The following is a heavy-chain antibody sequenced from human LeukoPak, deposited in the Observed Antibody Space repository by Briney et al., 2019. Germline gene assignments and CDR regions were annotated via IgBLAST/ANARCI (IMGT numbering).Heavy chain of an antibody. CDR3: TTDILFTGGIAIDY. CDR2: IKSKTDGGTT. V-gene: IGHV3-15*01. CDR1: GFTFSNAW. Sequence: GGSLRLSCAASGFTFSNAWMSRVRQAPGKGLEWVGRIKSKTDGGTTDYAAPVKGRFTISRDDSKNTLYLQMNSLKTEDTAVYYCTTDILFTGGIAIDYWGQGTLVTVSS. J-gene: IGHJ4*02. D-gene: IGHD7-27*01.